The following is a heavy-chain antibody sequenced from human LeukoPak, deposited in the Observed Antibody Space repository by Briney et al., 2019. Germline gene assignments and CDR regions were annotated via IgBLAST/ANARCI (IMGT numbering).Heavy chain of an antibody. Sequence: PSETLSLTCTVSGGSISSGSYYWRWIRQPAGKGLEWLGRIYTSGSTNYNPSLKSRVTISVDTSKNQFSVKLSSVTAADTAVYYCARATYCYDSSGYYYPNYYYYYMDVWGKGTTVTVSS. V-gene: IGHV4-61*02. J-gene: IGHJ6*03. CDR1: GGSISSGSYY. CDR3: ARATYCYDSSGYYYPNYYYYYMDV. CDR2: IYTSGST. D-gene: IGHD3-22*01.